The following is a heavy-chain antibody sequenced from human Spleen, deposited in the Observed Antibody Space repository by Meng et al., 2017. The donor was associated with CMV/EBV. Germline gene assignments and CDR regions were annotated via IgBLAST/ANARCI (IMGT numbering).Heavy chain of an antibody. Sequence: GFSLITSGIGVGWIRQPPGKALEWLALIYWDDDKRYSPSLKSRLTITKDTSKNQVVLKMTNVDPVDTGTYYCARSYFASGSYVADPWGQGTLVTVSS. D-gene: IGHD3-10*01. CDR3: ARSYFASGSYVADP. J-gene: IGHJ5*02. CDR2: IYWDDDK. V-gene: IGHV2-5*02. CDR1: GFSLITSGIG.